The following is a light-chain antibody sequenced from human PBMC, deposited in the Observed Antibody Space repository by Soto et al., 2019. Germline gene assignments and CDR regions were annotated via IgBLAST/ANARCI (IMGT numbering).Light chain of an antibody. CDR2: GAS. CDR3: QHYDISLFA. J-gene: IGKJ3*01. Sequence: EIALTQSPGTLSVSPGERATLSCRASQSVSSNLAWYQQKPGQAPRLLIYGASSRATGIPDRFSGSAFGTDFTLTISRLEPEDFAVYYCQHYDISLFAFGPGTKVDIK. CDR1: QSVSSN. V-gene: IGKV3-20*01.